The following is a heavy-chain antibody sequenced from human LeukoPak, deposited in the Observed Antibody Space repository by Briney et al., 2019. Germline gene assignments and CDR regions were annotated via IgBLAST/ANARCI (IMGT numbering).Heavy chain of an antibody. V-gene: IGHV1-18*01. Sequence: ASVKVSCKASGYTFTSYGISWVRQAPGQGLEWMGWISAYNGNTNYAQKLQGRVTMTTDTSTSTAYMELRSLRSDDTAVYYCARDRTIFGAVIIYYYYGMDVWGQGTTVTVSS. D-gene: IGHD3-3*01. CDR1: GYTFTSYG. J-gene: IGHJ6*02. CDR3: ARDRTIFGAVIIYYYYGMDV. CDR2: ISAYNGNT.